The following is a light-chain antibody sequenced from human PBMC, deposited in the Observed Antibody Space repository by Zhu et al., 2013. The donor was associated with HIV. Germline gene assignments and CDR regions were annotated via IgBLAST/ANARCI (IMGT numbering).Light chain of an antibody. V-gene: IGKV3-20*01. J-gene: IGKJ2*03. CDR3: QQYGNSPPYS. Sequence: EIVLTRSPATLSVSPGERVTLSCRASQSLRNNLAWYQQKPGQAPRLLIYSASSRATGIPDRFSGRGSGTDFTLTISRLEPEDFAVYYCQQYGNSPPYSFGQGTKLEIK. CDR1: QSLRNN. CDR2: SAS.